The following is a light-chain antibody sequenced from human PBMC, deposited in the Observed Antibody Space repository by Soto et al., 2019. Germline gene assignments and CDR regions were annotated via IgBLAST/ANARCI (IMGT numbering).Light chain of an antibody. CDR3: SSYTNSSPVL. Sequence: QSALTQPASVSGSHGQSITISCTGTSSDVGGYNLVSWYQQHPGKAPKLMIYEVSNRPSGVSNRLSGSKSGNTASLTISGLQAEDEADYYCSSYTNSSPVLFGGGPNLTVL. CDR1: SSDVGGYNL. CDR2: EVS. V-gene: IGLV2-14*01. J-gene: IGLJ2*01.